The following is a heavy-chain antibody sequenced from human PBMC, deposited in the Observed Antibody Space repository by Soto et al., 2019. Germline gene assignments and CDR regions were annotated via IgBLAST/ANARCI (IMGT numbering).Heavy chain of an antibody. Sequence: GESLKISCKGSGYSFTSYWIAWVRQMPGKGLEWMGIIYLSDSDTRYSPSFQGRVTISADKSISTAYLQWSSLKASDTALYYCARYSSGWPYYFDYWGQGTLVTVSS. CDR1: GYSFTSYW. D-gene: IGHD6-19*01. J-gene: IGHJ4*02. V-gene: IGHV5-51*01. CDR2: IYLSDSDT. CDR3: ARYSSGWPYYFDY.